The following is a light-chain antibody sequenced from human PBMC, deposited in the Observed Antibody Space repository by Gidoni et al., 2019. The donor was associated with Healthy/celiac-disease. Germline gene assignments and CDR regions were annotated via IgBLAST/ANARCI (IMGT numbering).Light chain of an antibody. J-gene: IGKJ1*01. CDR1: QSVSSY. Sequence: IVLTQSPATLSLSPGESATLSCSASQSVSSYLAWYQQKPGQAPRLLIYDASNRATGIPARFSGSGSGTDFTLTISRLEPEDFAVYYWQQRSNWPRTFGQGTKVEIK. CDR3: QQRSNWPRT. V-gene: IGKV3-11*01. CDR2: DAS.